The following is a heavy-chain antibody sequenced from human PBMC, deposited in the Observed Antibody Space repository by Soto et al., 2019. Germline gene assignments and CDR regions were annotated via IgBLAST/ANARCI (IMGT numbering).Heavy chain of an antibody. CDR1: GYSFTSYW. D-gene: IGHD4-4*01. CDR3: ARHEGTTANYYYYYGMDV. Sequence: GESLKISCKGSGYSFTSYWISWVRQMPGKGLEWMGRIDPSDSYTNYSPSFQGHVTISADKSISTAYLQWSSLKASDTAMYYCARHEGTTANYYYYYGMDVWGQGTTVTVSS. V-gene: IGHV5-10-1*01. J-gene: IGHJ6*02. CDR2: IDPSDSYT.